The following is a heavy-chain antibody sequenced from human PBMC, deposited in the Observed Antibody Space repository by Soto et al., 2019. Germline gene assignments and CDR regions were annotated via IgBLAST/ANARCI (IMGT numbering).Heavy chain of an antibody. Sequence: GESLKISCKGSGYSFTSYWIGWVRQMPGKGLEWMGIIYPGDSDTRYSPSFQGQVTISADKSISTAYLQWSSLKASDTAMYYCARHRPVRGVIIFPHDAFDIWGQGTMVTVSS. J-gene: IGHJ3*02. V-gene: IGHV5-51*01. CDR2: IYPGDSDT. CDR3: ARHRPVRGVIIFPHDAFDI. CDR1: GYSFTSYW. D-gene: IGHD3-10*01.